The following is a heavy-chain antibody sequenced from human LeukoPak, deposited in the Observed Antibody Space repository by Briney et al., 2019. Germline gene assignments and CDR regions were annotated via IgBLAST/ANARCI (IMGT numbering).Heavy chain of an antibody. CDR1: GFTFSSYG. Sequence: HPGGSLRLSCAASGFTFSSYGMHWVRQAPGKGLEWVAVIWYDGSNKYYGDSVKGLFTISRDNSKNTLYLQMNSLRAEDTAVYYCAREGYYYDSSGYYQTNYFDYWGQGTLVTVSS. D-gene: IGHD3-22*01. V-gene: IGHV3-33*01. CDR3: AREGYYYDSSGYYQTNYFDY. J-gene: IGHJ4*02. CDR2: IWYDGSNK.